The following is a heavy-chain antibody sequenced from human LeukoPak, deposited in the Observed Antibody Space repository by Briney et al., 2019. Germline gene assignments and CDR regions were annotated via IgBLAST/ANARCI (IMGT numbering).Heavy chain of an antibody. V-gene: IGHV4-39*07. D-gene: IGHD5-24*01. CDR2: LYYSGST. Sequence: SETLSLTCTVAGGSISSSLHYWSWMRQSPGQGLEWIGSLYYSGSTYYNSSLKSRVTISIDTSKNQFSLKLSSVTAADTAVYYCARGASRDGYNPFGYWGQGTLVTVSS. J-gene: IGHJ4*02. CDR1: GGSISSSLHY. CDR3: ARGASRDGYNPFGY.